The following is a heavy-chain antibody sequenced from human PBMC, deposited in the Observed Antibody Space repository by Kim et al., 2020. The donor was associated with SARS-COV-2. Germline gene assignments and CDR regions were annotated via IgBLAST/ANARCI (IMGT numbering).Heavy chain of an antibody. D-gene: IGHD2-21*01. J-gene: IGHJ6*02. CDR3: ARRPANHIAGARDGYNVYYYAKDV. V-gene: IGHV4-39*07. CDR2: IYYTGST. Sequence: SETLSLTCTVADGSISNSNYYWGWIRQPPGKGLEWIGNIYYTGSTYYNPSLKSRVIMSVDTSKTQFSLKLTSVTAAATAVYYCARRPANHIAGARDGYNVYYYAKDVWGQGTTVTVSS. CDR1: DGSISNSNYY.